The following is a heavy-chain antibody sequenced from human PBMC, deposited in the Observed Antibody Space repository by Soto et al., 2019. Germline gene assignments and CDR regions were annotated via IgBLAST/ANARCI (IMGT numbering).Heavy chain of an antibody. J-gene: IGHJ6*02. CDR1: GGSISSGDYY. Sequence: PSETLSLTCIVSGGSISSGDYYWSCIRQPPGKGQERFGHIHYSGSTYYKTSLKSRVIISVETSKKQLSLKLTSVTAADTAVYYCGRAHRDLQKLVHYYYSMDVWGQGTTVTVSS. CDR3: GRAHRDLQKLVHYYYSMDV. D-gene: IGHD6-13*01. V-gene: IGHV4-30-4*08. CDR2: IHYSGST.